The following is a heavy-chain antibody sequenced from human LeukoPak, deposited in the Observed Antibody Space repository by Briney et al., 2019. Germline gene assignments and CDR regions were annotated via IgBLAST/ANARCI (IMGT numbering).Heavy chain of an antibody. V-gene: IGHV3-13*04. J-gene: IGHJ4*02. D-gene: IGHD6-13*01. CDR2: IGTAGDT. CDR3: ERGAGTGFDY. Sequence: GGSLRLSCAASGFTFSNYDIHWVRQATGKGLQWVSAIGTAGDTYYPGSVKGRFPISRENAKNSLYLPMNSLRAGDTAVYYCERGAGTGFDYWGQGTLVTVSS. CDR1: GFTFSNYD.